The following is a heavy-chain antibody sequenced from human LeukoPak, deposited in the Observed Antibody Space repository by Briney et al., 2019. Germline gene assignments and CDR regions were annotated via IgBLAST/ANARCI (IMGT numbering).Heavy chain of an antibody. CDR3: AKEYCSSTSCYYNWFDP. V-gene: IGHV3-23*01. CDR1: GFTFSSYA. CDR2: ISGSGGST. Sequence: GGSLRLSCAASGFTFSSYAMSWVRQAPGKGLEWVSAISGSGGSTYYADSVKGRFTISRDNSKSTLYLQMNSLRAEDTAVYYCAKEYCSSTSCYYNWFDPWGQGTLVTVSS. D-gene: IGHD2-2*01. J-gene: IGHJ5*02.